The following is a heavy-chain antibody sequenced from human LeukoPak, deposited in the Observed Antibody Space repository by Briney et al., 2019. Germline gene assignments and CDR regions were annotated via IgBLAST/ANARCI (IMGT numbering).Heavy chain of an antibody. J-gene: IGHJ6*03. CDR2: IYHSGST. CDR1: GGSISSSNW. Sequence: SGTLSLTCAVSGGSISSSNWWSWVRQPPGKGLEWIWEIYHSGSTNYNPSLKSRVTISVDKSKNQFSLKLSSVTAADTAVNYCATGVRDYYFYYMDVWGKGTTVTVSS. CDR3: ATGVRDYYFYYMDV. D-gene: IGHD7-27*01. V-gene: IGHV4-4*02.